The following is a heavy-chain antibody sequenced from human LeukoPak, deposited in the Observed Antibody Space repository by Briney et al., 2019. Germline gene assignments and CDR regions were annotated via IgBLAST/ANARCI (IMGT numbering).Heavy chain of an antibody. CDR3: ARDLGPGGMDV. V-gene: IGHV4-39*02. CDR1: GGSISSISYY. CDR2: IYYTGST. Sequence: SETLSLTCTISGGSISSISYYWGWIRQPPGKGLEWIGSIYYTGSTYYNPSLKSRVTVSVDTSKNQFSLKLSSVTAADTAVYYCARDLGPGGMDVWGQGTTVTVSS. D-gene: IGHD3-16*01. J-gene: IGHJ6*02.